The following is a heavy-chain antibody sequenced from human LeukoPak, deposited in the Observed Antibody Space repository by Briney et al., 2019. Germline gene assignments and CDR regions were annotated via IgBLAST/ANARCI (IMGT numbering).Heavy chain of an antibody. CDR1: GFIFSTYW. J-gene: IGHJ4*02. V-gene: IGHV3-7*01. CDR3: AREGLPYSGDH. Sequence: GGSLRLSCAASGFIFSTYWMRCARQTPGKGLEWVANIKGDGSEINYVGSVKGRFTISRDNAKNSLSLQMNSLTADDTGVYYCAREGLPYSGDHWGQGTLVTVSS. CDR2: IKGDGSEI. D-gene: IGHD4-11*01.